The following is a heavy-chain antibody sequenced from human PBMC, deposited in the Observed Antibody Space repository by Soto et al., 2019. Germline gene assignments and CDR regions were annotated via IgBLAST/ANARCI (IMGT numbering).Heavy chain of an antibody. CDR1: GDTFNSYV. CDR3: TRSYGYNFGGSLDN. CDR2: IITAFGTT. V-gene: IGHV1-69*01. J-gene: IGHJ4*02. Sequence: QVQLVQSGPEVKKPGSSVKVSCKASGDTFNSYVITWVRQAPGQGLEWLGGIITAFGTTSYAQNFQDRLTITADEAATTDPMELSSLTSDDTAMYYCTRSYGYNFGGSLDNWGQGTLVTVSS. D-gene: IGHD5-18*01.